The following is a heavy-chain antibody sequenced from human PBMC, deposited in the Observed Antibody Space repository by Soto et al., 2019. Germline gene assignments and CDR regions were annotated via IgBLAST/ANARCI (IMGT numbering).Heavy chain of an antibody. V-gene: IGHV4-34*01. CDR3: ARGSFLSGWRGYGYYYMDV. CDR1: GGSFSGYY. J-gene: IGHJ6*03. D-gene: IGHD6-19*01. Sequence: SETLSLTCAVYGGSFSGYYWSWIRQPPGKGLEWIGEINHSGSTNYNPSLKSRVTISVDTSKNQFSLKLSSVTAADTAVYYCARGSFLSGWRGYGYYYMDVWGKGTTVTVSS. CDR2: INHSGST.